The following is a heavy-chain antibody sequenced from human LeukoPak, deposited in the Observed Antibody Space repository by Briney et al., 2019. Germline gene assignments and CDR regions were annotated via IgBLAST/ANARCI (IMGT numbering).Heavy chain of an antibody. J-gene: IGHJ4*02. Sequence: ASVKVSCKASGYTFTSYDINWVRQATGQGLEWMGWMNPNSGNTGYAQKFQGRVTMTRNTSISTAYMELSSLRPEDTAVYYCARGSYYYDSSGSPQDDYWGQGTLVTVSS. CDR1: GYTFTSYD. CDR3: ARGSYYYDSSGSPQDDY. CDR2: MNPNSGNT. V-gene: IGHV1-8*01. D-gene: IGHD3-22*01.